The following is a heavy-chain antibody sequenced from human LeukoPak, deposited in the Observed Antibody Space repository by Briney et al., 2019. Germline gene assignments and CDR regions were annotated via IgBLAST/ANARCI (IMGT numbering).Heavy chain of an antibody. J-gene: IGHJ4*02. CDR3: AKDILGYSSGWSFDY. Sequence: GGSLRLSCAASGFTFDDYAMHWVRQAPGKGLEWVSGISWNSGSIGYADSVKGRFTISRDNAKNSLYLQMNSPRAEDTALYYCAKDILGYSSGWSFDYWGQGTLVTVSS. CDR2: ISWNSGSI. V-gene: IGHV3-9*01. D-gene: IGHD6-19*01. CDR1: GFTFDDYA.